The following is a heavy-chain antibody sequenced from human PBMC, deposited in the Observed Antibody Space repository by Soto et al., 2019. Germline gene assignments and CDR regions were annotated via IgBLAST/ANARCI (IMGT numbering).Heavy chain of an antibody. V-gene: IGHV4-4*07. Sequence: PSETLSLTCTVSGASISGYYWSWNRKSAGKGLEWIGRIYATGTTGYNPSLKSRVMMSVDTSKKQFSLKLRSVTAADTAVYYCVRDGTKTLRDWFDPWGQGISVTVSS. CDR3: VRDGTKTLRDWFDP. D-gene: IGHD1-1*01. CDR1: GASISGYY. J-gene: IGHJ5*02. CDR2: IYATGTT.